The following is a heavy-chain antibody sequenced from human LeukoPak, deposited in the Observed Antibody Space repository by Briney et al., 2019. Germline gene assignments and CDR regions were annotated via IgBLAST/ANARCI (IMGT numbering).Heavy chain of an antibody. CDR2: ISSSSSTI. CDR1: GFTFSSYS. V-gene: IGHV3-48*01. J-gene: IGHJ4*02. Sequence: PGRSLRLSCAASGFTFSSYSMNWVRQAPGKGLEWVSYISSSSSTIYYADSVKGRFTISRDNAKNSLYLQMNSLRAEDTAVYYCARGFPHYYDSSGYYPYFDYWGQGTLVTVSS. CDR3: ARGFPHYYDSSGYYPYFDY. D-gene: IGHD3-22*01.